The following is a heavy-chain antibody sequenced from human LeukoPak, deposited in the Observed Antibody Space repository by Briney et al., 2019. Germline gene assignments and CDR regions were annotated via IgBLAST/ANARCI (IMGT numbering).Heavy chain of an antibody. CDR1: GFSVRTTY. Sequence: GGSLRLSCAASGFSVRTTYMSWVRQAPGKGLEWVSYIGSSSSTIYYADSVKGRFTISRDNAKNSLYLQMNSLRAEDTAVYYCARDHHRRLYDSQARDTFDIWGQGTMVTVSS. CDR3: ARDHHRRLYDSQARDTFDI. J-gene: IGHJ3*02. V-gene: IGHV3-48*01. D-gene: IGHD3-22*01. CDR2: IGSSSSTI.